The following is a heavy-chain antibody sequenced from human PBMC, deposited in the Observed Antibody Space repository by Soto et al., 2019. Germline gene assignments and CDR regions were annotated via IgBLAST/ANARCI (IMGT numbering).Heavy chain of an antibody. J-gene: IGHJ6*02. CDR1: GFTFSSYG. Sequence: GGSLRLSCAASGFTFSSYGMHWVRQAPGKGLEWVAVISYDGSNKYYADSVKGRFTISRDNSKNTLYLQMNSLRAEDTAVYYCAKDLLQLWNDYYYYYYGMDVWGQGTTVTVSS. V-gene: IGHV3-30*18. CDR3: AKDLLQLWNDYYYYYYGMDV. CDR2: ISYDGSNK. D-gene: IGHD5-18*01.